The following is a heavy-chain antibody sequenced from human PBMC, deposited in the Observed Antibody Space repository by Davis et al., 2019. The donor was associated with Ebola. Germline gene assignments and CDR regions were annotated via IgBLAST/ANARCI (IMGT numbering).Heavy chain of an antibody. J-gene: IGHJ4*02. D-gene: IGHD5-12*01. CDR1: GGSISRSG. V-gene: IGHV3-30-3*01. CDR2: ISYDGIHK. CDR3: ARDGNVPKWLRAYPFDY. Sequence: PGGSLRLSCSVSGGSISRSGHYWGWVRQAPGKGLEWVTIISYDGIHKYYADSVKGRFTISRDNSKNTLYLQMNSLRAEDTAVYYCARDGNVPKWLRAYPFDYWGQGTLVTVSS.